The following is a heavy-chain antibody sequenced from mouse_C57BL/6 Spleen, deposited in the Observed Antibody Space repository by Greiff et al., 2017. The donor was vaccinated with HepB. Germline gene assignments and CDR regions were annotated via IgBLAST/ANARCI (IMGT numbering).Heavy chain of an antibody. D-gene: IGHD3-1*01. J-gene: IGHJ1*03. Sequence: EVKVVESEGGLVQPGSSMKLSCTASGFTFSDYYMAWVRQVPEKGLEWVANINYDGSSTYYLDSLKSRFIISRDNAKNILYLQMSSLKSEDTATYYCARDGGLGRYFDVWGTGTTVTVSS. CDR2: INYDGSST. CDR3: ARDGGLGRYFDV. V-gene: IGHV5-16*01. CDR1: GFTFSDYY.